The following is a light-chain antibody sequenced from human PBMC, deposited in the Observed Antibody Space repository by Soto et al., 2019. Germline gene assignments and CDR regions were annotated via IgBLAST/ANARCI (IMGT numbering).Light chain of an antibody. CDR2: DAS. CDR3: QQYNTYST. CDR1: QSISRW. V-gene: IGKV1-5*01. J-gene: IGKJ5*01. Sequence: DIRMSQSPSTLSASVGDRVTITCRASQSISRWLAWYQQKPGKAPKALIYDASTLRSGVPSRFSGGGSGTEFTLTISSLQPDDFATYYCQQYNTYSTVGQGTRLEIK.